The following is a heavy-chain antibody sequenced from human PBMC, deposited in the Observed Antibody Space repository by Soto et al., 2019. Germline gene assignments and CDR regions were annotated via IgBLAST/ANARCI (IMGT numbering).Heavy chain of an antibody. D-gene: IGHD5-12*01. CDR2: IKTDGSYT. Sequence: EVQLVESGGGLVQPGGSLRLSCAASGFNFSNHWMHWVRQAPGKGLVWVSRIKTDGSYTNYADSVKGRFTISKDNAKNTLYLQMNSLRADDTAVYYCVSSPYIGWVDYWGQGTLVTVSS. V-gene: IGHV3-74*01. CDR3: VSSPYIGWVDY. J-gene: IGHJ4*02. CDR1: GFNFSNHW.